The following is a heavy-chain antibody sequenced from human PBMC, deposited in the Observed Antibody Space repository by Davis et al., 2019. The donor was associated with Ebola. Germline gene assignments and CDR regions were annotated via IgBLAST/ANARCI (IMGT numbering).Heavy chain of an antibody. CDR2: INPNSGGT. CDR1: GYTFTNYY. D-gene: IGHD1-14*01. V-gene: IGHV1-2*06. J-gene: IGHJ6*04. Sequence: ASVKVSCKASGYTFTNYYMHWVRQAPGQGLEWMGRINPNSGGTNYAQKLQGRLTMTTDTFTSTAYMEVRSLRSDDTAVYYCAREAAAGTVGMDVWGKGTTVTVFS. CDR3: AREAAAGTVGMDV.